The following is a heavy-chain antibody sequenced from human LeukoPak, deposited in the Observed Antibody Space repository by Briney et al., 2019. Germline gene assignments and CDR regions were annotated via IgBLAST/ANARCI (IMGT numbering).Heavy chain of an antibody. CDR1: GFTFSSYS. CDR3: AREIIGGASFLDY. Sequence: GGSLRLSCSTSGFTFSSYSMNWVRQAPGKGLEWVPSISSSSSYIYHADSVKGRFTISRDNAKNSLYLQMNSLRAEDTAVYYCAREIIGGASFLDYWGQGTLVTVSS. CDR2: ISSSSSYI. J-gene: IGHJ4*02. D-gene: IGHD1-26*01. V-gene: IGHV3-21*01.